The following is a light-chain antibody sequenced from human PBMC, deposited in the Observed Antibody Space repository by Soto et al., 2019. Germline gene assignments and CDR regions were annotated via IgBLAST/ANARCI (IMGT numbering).Light chain of an antibody. J-gene: IGKJ4*01. CDR3: QQRDNWPPGAT. CDR2: DAS. CDR1: QSVSTY. V-gene: IGKV3-11*01. Sequence: EIVLTQSPATLSLSPGERATLSCRASQSVSTYLAWYQQKPGQAPRLLIYDASNRATGIPARFTGSGSGTDFTLTISSLEPEDFAVYYCQQRDNWPPGATFGGGTKVEIK.